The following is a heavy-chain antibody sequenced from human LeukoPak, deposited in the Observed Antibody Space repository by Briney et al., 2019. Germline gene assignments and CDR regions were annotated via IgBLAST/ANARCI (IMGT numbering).Heavy chain of an antibody. CDR1: GFTFSSYS. D-gene: IGHD3-3*01. Sequence: AGGSLRLSCAASGFTFSSYSMNLVRQAPGKGLEWVSSISSSSSYIYYADSVKRRFTISRDNAKNSLYLQMNSLRAEDTAVYYCARGLHGDFWTFDHWGQGTLVTVSS. J-gene: IGHJ4*02. V-gene: IGHV3-21*01. CDR3: ARGLHGDFWTFDH. CDR2: ISSSSSYI.